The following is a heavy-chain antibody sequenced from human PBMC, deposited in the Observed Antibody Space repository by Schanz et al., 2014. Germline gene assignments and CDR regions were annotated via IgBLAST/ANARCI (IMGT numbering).Heavy chain of an antibody. V-gene: IGHV1-69*09. D-gene: IGHD5-12*01. CDR3: ARDFSAYVGNYFDY. Sequence: QVQLVQSGAEVKKPGASVKVSCKASGYTFVSYSMHWVRQAPGQGLEWMGRIIPILGIANYAQKFQGRVTITADRSTSTAYMDLRSLRSDDTAVYYCARDFSAYVGNYFDYWGQGTLVTVSS. CDR2: IIPILGIA. CDR1: GYTFVSYS. J-gene: IGHJ4*02.